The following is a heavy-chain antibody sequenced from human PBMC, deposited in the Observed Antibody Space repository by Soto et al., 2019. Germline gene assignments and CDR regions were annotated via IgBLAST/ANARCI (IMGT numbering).Heavy chain of an antibody. Sequence: QVQLQESGPGLVKPSETLSLTCTVSNGSISNFYWNWLRQSAGKGLEWIGRIHGSGSATYNPSLRSRVTMSVDTSKNQFSLKVNSATGADTAVYYCARSSHKESWFDPWGQGTLVTVSS. CDR3: ARSSHKESWFDP. V-gene: IGHV4-4*07. CDR1: NGSISNFY. D-gene: IGHD6-13*01. CDR2: IHGSGSA. J-gene: IGHJ5*02.